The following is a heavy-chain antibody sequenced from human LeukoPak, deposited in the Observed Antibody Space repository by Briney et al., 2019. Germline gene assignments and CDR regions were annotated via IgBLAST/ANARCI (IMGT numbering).Heavy chain of an antibody. J-gene: IGHJ4*02. CDR3: ARDPLPSGDCGINY. Sequence: SETLSLTCTVSGGSVSSGDYYWTWIRQPPGKGLEWIGYIYSRGSAYSAPSLKNRVTISVDTSKNQFSLKLSSVTAADTAVYYCARDPLPSGDCGINYWGPGTLVTVSS. CDR1: GGSVSSGDYY. D-gene: IGHD2-21*01. V-gene: IGHV4-30-4*08. CDR2: IYSRGSA.